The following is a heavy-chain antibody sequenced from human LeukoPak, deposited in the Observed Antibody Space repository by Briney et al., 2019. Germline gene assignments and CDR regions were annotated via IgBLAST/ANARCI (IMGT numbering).Heavy chain of an antibody. CDR3: ARDRIGYSRWDY. Sequence: GRSLRLSCAASGFTFSSYGMHWVRQAPGKGLEWVAVIWYDGSNKYYADSVKGRFTISRDNSKNTLYLQMNRLRAEDTAVYYCARDRIGYSRWDYWGQGTLVTVSS. D-gene: IGHD6-13*01. V-gene: IGHV3-33*01. CDR1: GFTFSSYG. J-gene: IGHJ4*02. CDR2: IWYDGSNK.